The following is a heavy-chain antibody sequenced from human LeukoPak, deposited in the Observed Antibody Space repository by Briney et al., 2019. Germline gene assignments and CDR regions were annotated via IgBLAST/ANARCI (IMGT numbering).Heavy chain of an antibody. CDR1: GGSISSYY. D-gene: IGHD3-22*01. V-gene: IGHV4-4*07. CDR2: IYTSGST. J-gene: IGHJ4*02. Sequence: SETLSLTCTVSGGSISSYYWSWIRQPAGKGLGWIGRIYTSGSTNYNPSLKSRVTMSVDTSKNQFSLKLSSVTAADTAVYYCARDTANYYDSSGYYDYWGQGTLVTVSS. CDR3: ARDTANYYDSSGYYDY.